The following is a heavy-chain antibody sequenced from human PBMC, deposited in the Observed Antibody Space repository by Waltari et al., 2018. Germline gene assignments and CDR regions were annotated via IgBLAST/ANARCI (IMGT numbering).Heavy chain of an antibody. D-gene: IGHD6-13*01. J-gene: IGHJ4*02. V-gene: IGHV3-53*01. CDR3: TSDHGLSWPLD. CDR2: IYRGGET. Sequence: EVHLVESGGGLVHPGDSVRLSCAASGVIVSNNYMSWVRQPPGKGLEWVSVIYRGGETYYADSVKGRFTISRDNSKNTLGLQMNNVRAEDTAVYYCTSDHGLSWPLDWGQGTMVTVSS. CDR1: GVIVSNNY.